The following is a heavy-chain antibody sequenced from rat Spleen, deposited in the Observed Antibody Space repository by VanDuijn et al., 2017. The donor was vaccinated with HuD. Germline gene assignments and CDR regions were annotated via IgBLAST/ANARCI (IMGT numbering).Heavy chain of an antibody. CDR1: GFTFSSYH. Sequence: EVQLVESGGGLVQPGRSMKLSCIVSGFTFSSYHMAWVRQAPTKGLEWVASISSAGGNTYYRDSVKGRFTISRANTKSTLNLQMDSLRSEDTATYYCARHKRMFTTNPFFFAYWGQGVMVTVSS. CDR2: ISSAGGNT. J-gene: IGHJ2*01. V-gene: IGHV5-25*01. D-gene: IGHD1-6*01. CDR3: ARHKRMFTTNPFFFAY.